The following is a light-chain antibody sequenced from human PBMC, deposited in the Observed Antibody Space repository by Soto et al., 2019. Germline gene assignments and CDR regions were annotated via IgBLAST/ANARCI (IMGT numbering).Light chain of an antibody. CDR3: QAWDSSTPV. V-gene: IGLV3-1*01. CDR2: QDS. CDR1: KLGDKY. Sequence: SYELTQPPSVSVSPGQPASITCSGDKLGDKYACWYQQKQGQSPVLVIYQDSKRPSGIPERFSGSNSGNTATLTISGTQAMDEADYYCQAWDSSTPVFGTWTKLTVL. J-gene: IGLJ1*01.